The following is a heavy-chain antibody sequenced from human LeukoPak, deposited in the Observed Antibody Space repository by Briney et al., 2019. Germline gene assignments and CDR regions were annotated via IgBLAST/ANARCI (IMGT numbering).Heavy chain of an antibody. CDR2: IYYSGST. Sequence: PSETLSLTCTVSGGSISSSSYYWGWIRQPPGKGLEWIGSIYYSGSTYYNPSLKSRVTISVDTSKNQFSLKLSSVTAADTAVYYCAKLNSLGYCSSTSCFAAPPDYWGQGTLVTVSS. D-gene: IGHD2-2*01. J-gene: IGHJ4*02. V-gene: IGHV4-39*01. CDR3: AKLNSLGYCSSTSCFAAPPDY. CDR1: GGSISSSSYY.